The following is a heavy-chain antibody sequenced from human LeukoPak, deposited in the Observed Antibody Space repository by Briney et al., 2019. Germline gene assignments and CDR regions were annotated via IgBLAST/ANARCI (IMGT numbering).Heavy chain of an antibody. D-gene: IGHD3-22*01. CDR1: GLTFSSYA. CDR2: IYSGGST. J-gene: IGHJ5*02. V-gene: IGHV3-66*01. Sequence: GGSLRLSCAASGLTFSSYAMSWVRQAPGKGLEWVSVIYSGGSTYYADSVKGRFTISRDNSKNTLYLQMNSLRAEDTAVYYCARVPYYYDSNWFDPWGQGTLVTVSS. CDR3: ARVPYYYDSNWFDP.